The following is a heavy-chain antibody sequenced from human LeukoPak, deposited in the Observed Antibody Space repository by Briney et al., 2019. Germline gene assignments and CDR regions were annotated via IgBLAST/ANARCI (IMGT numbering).Heavy chain of an antibody. CDR1: GGSISSYY. CDR3: AREVWSAFDI. D-gene: IGHD2-21*01. CDR2: IYYSGST. V-gene: IGHV4-59*12. J-gene: IGHJ3*02. Sequence: SETLSLTCTVSGGSISSYYWSWIRQPPGKGLEWIGYIYYSGSTNYNPSLKSRVTISVGTSTNQFSLKLSSVTAADTAVYYCAREVWSAFDIWGQGTMVTVSS.